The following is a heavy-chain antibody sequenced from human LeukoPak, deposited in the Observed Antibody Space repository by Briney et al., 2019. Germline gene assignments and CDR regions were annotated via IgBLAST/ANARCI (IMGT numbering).Heavy chain of an antibody. CDR2: INHSGST. V-gene: IGHV4-34*01. Sequence: PSETLSLTCAVYGGSFSGYYWSWIRQPPGKGLERIGEINHSGSTNYNPSLKSRVTISVDTSKNQFSLKLSSVTAADTAVYYCARRHIVVVTATYFDYWGQGTLVTVSS. CDR3: ARRHIVVVTATYFDY. J-gene: IGHJ4*02. D-gene: IGHD2-21*02. CDR1: GGSFSGYY.